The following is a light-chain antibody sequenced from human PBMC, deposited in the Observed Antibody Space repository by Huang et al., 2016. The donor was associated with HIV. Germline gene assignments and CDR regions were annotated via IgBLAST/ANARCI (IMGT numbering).Light chain of an antibody. V-gene: IGKV1-39*01. CDR2: DAS. Sequence: DIQMAQSPSSLSASIGDRVTITCRASQSISTYLNWYQQKPGKAPKVVIYDASSLQSGVPSRFSGSGSGTDFTLTISSLQPEDFATYYCQQSYNTPLTFGGGTKVEIK. CDR3: QQSYNTPLT. J-gene: IGKJ4*01. CDR1: QSISTY.